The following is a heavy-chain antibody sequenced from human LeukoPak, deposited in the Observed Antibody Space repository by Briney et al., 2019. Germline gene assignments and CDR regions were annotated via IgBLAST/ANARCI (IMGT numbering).Heavy chain of an antibody. J-gene: IGHJ6*03. Sequence: GGSLRLSCAASGFTFSSYGMHWVRQAPGKGLEWVAVIWYDGSNKYYADSVKGRFTISRDNSKNTLYLQMNSLRAEDTAVYYCTSHASHDYSFEDPMDVWGKGTTVTVSS. D-gene: IGHD4-11*01. CDR2: IWYDGSNK. CDR3: TSHASHDYSFEDPMDV. V-gene: IGHV3-33*01. CDR1: GFTFSSYG.